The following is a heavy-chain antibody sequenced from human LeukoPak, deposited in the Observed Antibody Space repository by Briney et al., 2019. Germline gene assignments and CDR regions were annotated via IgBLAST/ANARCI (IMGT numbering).Heavy chain of an antibody. CDR1: GASISSHF. Sequence: SETLSLTCTVSGASISSHFWTWVRQPPGKGLEWIGYIYYSGNTNYNPSLKSRVSISGDTSKHQFSLKLSSVTAADTAVYYCARHEGDWTYYFDYWGQGTLVTVSS. V-gene: IGHV4-59*08. D-gene: IGHD3/OR15-3a*01. CDR3: ARHEGDWTYYFDY. CDR2: IYYSGNT. J-gene: IGHJ4*02.